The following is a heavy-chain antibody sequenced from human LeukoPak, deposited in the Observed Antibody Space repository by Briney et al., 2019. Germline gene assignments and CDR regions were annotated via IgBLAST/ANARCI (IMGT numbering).Heavy chain of an antibody. D-gene: IGHD6-6*01. CDR3: AKGQYSSSSKHGWFDP. V-gene: IGHV3-23*01. CDR2: ISDSGTST. J-gene: IGHJ5*02. Sequence: PGGSLRLSCTASGFTFSTYAMTWVRQAPGKGLEWVSAISDSGTSTYYADSVKGRFTNSRDNSKNTLYLQVNRLRAEDTAVYYCAKGQYSSSSKHGWFDPWGQGTLVTVSS. CDR1: GFTFSTYA.